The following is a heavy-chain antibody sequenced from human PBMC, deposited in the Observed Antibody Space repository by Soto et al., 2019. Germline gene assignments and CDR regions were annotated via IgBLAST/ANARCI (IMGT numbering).Heavy chain of an antibody. J-gene: IGHJ4*02. D-gene: IGHD3-16*01. CDR2: INTDSGDT. CDR1: GYTFSAYY. V-gene: IGHV1-2*02. Sequence: QVQLVQSGAEVGKPGGSVKVSCKASGYTFSAYYMYWVRQTPRHGLEWMGGINTDSGDTHYAQKFQGRVTMTRDTSIGTAYMELTSLTSDDTAVYYCARDPIGGGAPYYFDFWGRGTLVTVSS. CDR3: ARDPIGGGAPYYFDF.